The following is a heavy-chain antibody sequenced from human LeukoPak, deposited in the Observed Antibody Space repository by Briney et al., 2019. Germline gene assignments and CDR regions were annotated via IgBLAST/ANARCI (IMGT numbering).Heavy chain of an antibody. D-gene: IGHD1-1*01. CDR2: IKSKSEGATR. V-gene: IGHV3-15*01. Sequence: GGSLRLSCVASGFTFTEAWMSWVRQAPGKGLEWIGRIKSKSEGATRDFAAPVKGRVTMSRDEPKNTVYLHMDSLKIEDTAMYYCAAGTGNSDFDYWGQGTLVTVSS. CDR3: AAGTGNSDFDY. J-gene: IGHJ4*02. CDR1: GFTFTEAW.